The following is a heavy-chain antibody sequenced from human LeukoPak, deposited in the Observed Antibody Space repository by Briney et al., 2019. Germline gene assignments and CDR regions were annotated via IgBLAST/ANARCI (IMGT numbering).Heavy chain of an antibody. V-gene: IGHV3-21*01. D-gene: IGHD3-9*01. CDR3: ARGYDILTGPRAFDI. J-gene: IGHJ3*02. CDR2: ISGSSGYI. CDR1: RFTFSSYT. Sequence: GGSLRLSCAASRFTFSSYTMNWVRQAPGKGLEWVSSISGSSGYIYYADSVKGRFTISRDNAKNSLYLQMNSLRAEDTAVYYCARGYDILTGPRAFDIWGQGTMVTVSS.